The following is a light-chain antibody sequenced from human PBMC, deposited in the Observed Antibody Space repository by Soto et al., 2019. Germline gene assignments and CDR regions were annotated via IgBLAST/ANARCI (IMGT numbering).Light chain of an antibody. CDR1: QSVSNY. V-gene: IGKV3-20*01. CDR2: DTS. Sequence: EIVLTQSPVTLSLSPGERATLSCRASQSVSNYLAWYQQKPGQAPGLLIYDTSTRASGVPDRFSGSGSGTEFTLTISRLEPEDFAVYYCQQYGTSPQTFGQGTKVDI. CDR3: QQYGTSPQT. J-gene: IGKJ1*01.